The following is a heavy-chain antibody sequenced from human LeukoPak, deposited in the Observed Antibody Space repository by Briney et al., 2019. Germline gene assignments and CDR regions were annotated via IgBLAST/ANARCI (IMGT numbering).Heavy chain of an antibody. CDR1: GYSFTSSW. V-gene: IGHV5-51*01. CDR3: ARPRVGATDAFDI. Sequence: GESLKISCKGSGYSFTSSWIGWVRQMPGKGLEWMGIIYPGDSDTRYSPSFQGQVTISADKSISTAYLQWSSLKASDTAMYYCARPRVGATDAFDIWGQGTMVTVSS. D-gene: IGHD5-12*01. J-gene: IGHJ3*02. CDR2: IYPGDSDT.